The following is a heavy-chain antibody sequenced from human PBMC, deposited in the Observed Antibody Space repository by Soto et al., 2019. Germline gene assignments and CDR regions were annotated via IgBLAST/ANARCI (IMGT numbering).Heavy chain of an antibody. D-gene: IGHD1-26*01. J-gene: IGHJ4*02. CDR3: AKDVEGGSLFRGAFYY. V-gene: IGHV3-23*01. CDR1: RFTFTSYA. CDR2: ISASGGAT. Sequence: EVELLESGGGLVQPGGSLRLSCVASRFTFTSYAMSWVRQAPGKGLEWVAAISASGGATIHADSVKGRITISRDNSKNTLYLQMNSLRAEDTAVYYCAKDVEGGSLFRGAFYYWGQGTQVTVSS.